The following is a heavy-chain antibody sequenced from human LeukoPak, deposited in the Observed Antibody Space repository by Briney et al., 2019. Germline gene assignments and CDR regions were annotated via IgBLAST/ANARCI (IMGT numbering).Heavy chain of an antibody. J-gene: IGHJ4*02. Sequence: SETLSLTCAVYGGSFIGFHWNWIRQPPGKGLEWIGDINHSGSTNYNPSLTSRVTISVDPSKNQFSLNLSSVTAADTAVYYCARDTGFLPGGYRDWGQGTLVTVSS. CDR3: ARDTGFLPGGYRD. V-gene: IGHV4-34*01. CDR2: INHSGST. D-gene: IGHD3-16*02. CDR1: GGSFIGFH.